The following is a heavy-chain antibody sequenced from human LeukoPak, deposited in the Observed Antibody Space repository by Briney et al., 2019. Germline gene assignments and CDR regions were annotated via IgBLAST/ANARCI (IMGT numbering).Heavy chain of an antibody. CDR2: INSDGSST. Sequence: GGSLRLSCAASGFTVSSNYMSWVRQAPGKGLVWVSRINSDGSSTNYADSVKGRFTISRDNAKKTLYLQMNSLRAEDTAVYYCARGEMATIYWGQGTLVTVSS. CDR1: GFTVSSNY. V-gene: IGHV3-74*01. D-gene: IGHD5-24*01. CDR3: ARGEMATIY. J-gene: IGHJ4*02.